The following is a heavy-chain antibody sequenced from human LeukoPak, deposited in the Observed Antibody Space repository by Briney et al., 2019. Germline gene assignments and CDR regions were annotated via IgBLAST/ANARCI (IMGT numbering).Heavy chain of an antibody. CDR1: GGTFSSYA. V-gene: IGHV1-69*13. D-gene: IGHD2-2*01. CDR2: IIPIFGTA. J-gene: IGHJ6*02. CDR3: ARGHIVVVPAAINYYYYYGMDV. Sequence: GASVKVSCKASGGTFSSYAISWVRQAPGQGLEWMGGIIPIFGTANYAQKFQGRVTITADESTSTAYMELSSLRSEDTAVYYCARGHIVVVPAAINYYYYYGMDVWGQGTTVTVSS.